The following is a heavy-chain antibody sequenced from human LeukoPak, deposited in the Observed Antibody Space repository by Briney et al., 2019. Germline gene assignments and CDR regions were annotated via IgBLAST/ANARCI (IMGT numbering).Heavy chain of an antibody. V-gene: IGHV3-48*01. D-gene: IGHD1-26*01. Sequence: PGGSLRLSCAASGFTFSSYWMHWVRQAPGKGLEWVSYISSSSSTIYYADSVKGRFTISRDNAKNSLYLQMNSLRAEDTAVYYCAREDWEVDLVHYYYYMDVWGKGTTVTVSS. CDR3: AREDWEVDLVHYYYYMDV. J-gene: IGHJ6*03. CDR1: GFTFSSYW. CDR2: ISSSSSTI.